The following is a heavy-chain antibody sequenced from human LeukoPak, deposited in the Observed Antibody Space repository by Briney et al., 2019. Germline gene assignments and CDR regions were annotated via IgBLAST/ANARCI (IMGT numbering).Heavy chain of an antibody. V-gene: IGHV3-33*01. D-gene: IGHD4-17*01. Sequence: GGSLRLSCAASGFTLSSYGMHWVRQAPGKGLEWVAVIWYDGSNKYYADSVKGRFTISRDNSKNTLYLQMNSLRAEDTAVYYCAREMHYGDYLYYFDYWGQGTLVTVSS. CDR2: IWYDGSNK. J-gene: IGHJ4*02. CDR3: AREMHYGDYLYYFDY. CDR1: GFTLSSYG.